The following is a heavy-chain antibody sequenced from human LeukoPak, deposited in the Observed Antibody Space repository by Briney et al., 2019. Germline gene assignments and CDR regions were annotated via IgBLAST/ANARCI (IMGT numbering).Heavy chain of an antibody. D-gene: IGHD3-9*01. J-gene: IGHJ6*02. V-gene: IGHV3-72*01. Sequence: GGSLRLSCAASGFTFSDHYMDWVRQAPGKGLEWVGRTRNKANSYTTEYAVSVKGRFTSSRDDSKNSLYLKMNSMKTEDTAVYYCARGNGYFDSLNYYYYGMDVWGQGTTVTVSS. CDR1: GFTFSDHY. CDR3: ARGNGYFDSLNYYYYGMDV. CDR2: TRNKANSYTT.